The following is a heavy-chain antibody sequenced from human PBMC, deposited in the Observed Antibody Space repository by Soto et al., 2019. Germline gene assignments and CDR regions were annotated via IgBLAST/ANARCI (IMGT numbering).Heavy chain of an antibody. CDR2: IIPIFGTA. J-gene: IGHJ2*01. Sequence: QVQLVQSGAEVKKPGSSVKVSCKASGGTFSSYAISWVRQAPGQGLEWMGGIIPIFGTANYAQKFQGRVTITADEYTSTAYMELSSLRSEDTAVYYCARLGSGYGDLHWYFDLWGRGTLVTVSS. CDR3: ARLGSGYGDLHWYFDL. D-gene: IGHD3-10*01. V-gene: IGHV1-69*01. CDR1: GGTFSSYA.